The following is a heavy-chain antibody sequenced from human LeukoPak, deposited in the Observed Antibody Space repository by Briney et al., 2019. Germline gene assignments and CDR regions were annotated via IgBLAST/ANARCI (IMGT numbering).Heavy chain of an antibody. CDR2: SSAYNGNT. D-gene: IGHD3-10*01. CDR1: GYTFTSYG. Sequence: ATVKVSCKASGYTFTSYGISWVRHPPRQGHEWMGCSSAYNGNTNYAQKLQRRVTMTTETSTSTAYIELRSLRSDDTAVYYCATDQGGYYYGSGSFNDQTNFDYWGQGTLVTVSS. J-gene: IGHJ4*02. V-gene: IGHV1-18*04. CDR3: ATDQGGYYYGSGSFNDQTNFDY.